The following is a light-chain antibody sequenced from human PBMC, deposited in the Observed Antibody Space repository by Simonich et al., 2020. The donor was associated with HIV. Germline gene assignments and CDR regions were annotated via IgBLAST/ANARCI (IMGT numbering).Light chain of an antibody. Sequence: DIQMTQSPSTLSASLGDRVTITCRASQSISRWVAWYQQKPGKAPKLLIYKASSLESGVPSRFSGSGSGTEFTLTISSLQPDDFASYYCQQYNSYSRTFGQGTKVEIK. V-gene: IGKV1-5*03. CDR2: KAS. CDR3: QQYNSYSRT. J-gene: IGKJ1*01. CDR1: QSISRW.